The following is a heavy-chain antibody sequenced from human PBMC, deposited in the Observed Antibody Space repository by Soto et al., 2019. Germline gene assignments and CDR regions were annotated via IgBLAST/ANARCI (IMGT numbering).Heavy chain of an antibody. Sequence: PGGSLRLSCAASGFTFSSYAMSWVRQAPGKGLEWVSAISGSGGSTYYADSVKGRFTISRDNSKNTLYLQMNSLGAEDTAVYYCAKDPEWLLFYFDYWGQGTLVTVSS. CDR3: AKDPEWLLFYFDY. CDR1: GFTFSSYA. CDR2: ISGSGGST. V-gene: IGHV3-23*01. J-gene: IGHJ4*02. D-gene: IGHD3-3*01.